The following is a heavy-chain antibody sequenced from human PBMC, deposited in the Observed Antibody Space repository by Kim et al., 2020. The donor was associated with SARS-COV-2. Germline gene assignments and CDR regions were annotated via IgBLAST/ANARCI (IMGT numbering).Heavy chain of an antibody. CDR3: ATGARFVGYYMDV. Sequence: YAQKFQGRVTMPEATSTDTAYMELSSLRSEDTAVYYCATGARFVGYYMDVWGKGTTVTVSS. V-gene: IGHV1-24*01. J-gene: IGHJ6*03. D-gene: IGHD2-21*01.